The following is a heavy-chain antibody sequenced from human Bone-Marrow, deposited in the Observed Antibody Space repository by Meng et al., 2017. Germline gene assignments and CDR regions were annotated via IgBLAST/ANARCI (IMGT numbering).Heavy chain of an antibody. J-gene: IGHJ5*02. CDR3: ARGSTNWFDP. CDR1: GGSISSGGNY. V-gene: IGHV4-31*01. Sequence: QVQLQESGPGLVKPSQPLSLTCTVSGGSISSGGNYWSWIRQHSGKGLEWIGYIYYSGNTYYNPSLKSLVNISVDTSKNQFSLKVSSVTAADTAVYYCARGSTNWFDPWGQGILVTVSS. CDR2: IYYSGNT.